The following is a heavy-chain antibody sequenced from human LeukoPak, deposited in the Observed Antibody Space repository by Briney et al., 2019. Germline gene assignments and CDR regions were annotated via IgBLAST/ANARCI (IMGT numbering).Heavy chain of an antibody. D-gene: IGHD3-10*01. CDR3: ARVSSSYLSGSYSELDY. Sequence: SETLSLTCAVYGGSFSGYYWSWIRQPPGKGLEWIGEINHSGSTNYNPSLKSRVTISVDTSKNQFSLKLSSVTAADTAVYYCARVSSSYLSGSYSELDYWGQGTLVTVSS. CDR2: INHSGST. J-gene: IGHJ4*02. CDR1: GGSFSGYY. V-gene: IGHV4-34*01.